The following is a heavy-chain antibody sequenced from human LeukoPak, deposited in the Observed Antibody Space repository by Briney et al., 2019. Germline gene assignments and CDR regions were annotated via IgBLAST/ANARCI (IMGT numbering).Heavy chain of an antibody. V-gene: IGHV4-59*01. CDR1: GGSISSYY. CDR2: IYYSGST. Sequence: KPSETLSLTCTVSGGSISSYYWSWIRQPPGKGLECIGYIYYSGSTNYNPSLKSRVSISLDTSKNQFSLKLTSVTAADTAVYYCARVQISGWTYNWFDPWGQGTLVTVAS. J-gene: IGHJ5*02. CDR3: ARVQISGWTYNWFDP. D-gene: IGHD6-19*01.